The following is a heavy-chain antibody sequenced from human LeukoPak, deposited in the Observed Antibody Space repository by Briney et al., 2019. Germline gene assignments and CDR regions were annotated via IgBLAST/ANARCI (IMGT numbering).Heavy chain of an antibody. CDR1: GYTFTSYG. J-gene: IGHJ4*02. CDR3: ARDSVECSGGSCYSAFDY. CDR2: ISAYNGNT. V-gene: IGHV1-18*01. D-gene: IGHD2-15*01. Sequence: ASVKVSCKASGYTFTSYGISWVRQAPGQGLEWMGWISAYNGNTNYAQKLQGRVTMTTDTSTSTAYMELRSLRSDDTAVYYCARDSVECSGGSCYSAFDYWGQGTLVTVSS.